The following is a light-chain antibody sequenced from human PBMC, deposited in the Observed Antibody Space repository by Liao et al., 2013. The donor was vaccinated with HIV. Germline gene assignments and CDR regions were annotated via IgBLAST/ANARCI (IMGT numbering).Light chain of an antibody. CDR1: ALPKQY. V-gene: IGLV3-1*01. CDR2: KDS. CDR3: QAWDSSTVV. Sequence: SYELTQPPSVSVSPGQTARITCSGDALPKQYAYWYQQKPGQAPVLVIYKDSERRSGIPERFSGSNSGNTATLTISGTQAMDEADYYCQAWDSSTVVFGGGTKLTVL. J-gene: IGLJ2*01.